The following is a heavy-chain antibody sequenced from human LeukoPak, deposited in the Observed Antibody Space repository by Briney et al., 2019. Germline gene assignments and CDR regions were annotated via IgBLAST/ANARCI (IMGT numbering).Heavy chain of an antibody. CDR3: ARGRVAAAGTEFYY. D-gene: IGHD6-13*01. J-gene: IGHJ4*02. CDR2: IIPIFGTP. V-gene: IGHV1-69*05. CDR1: GGTFSSYA. Sequence: AASVKVSCKASGGTFSSYAISWVRQAPGQGLEWMGGIIPIFGTPNYAQKFQGRVTITTDESTSTAYMELSSLRSEDTAVYYCARGRVAAAGTEFYYWGQGTLVTVSS.